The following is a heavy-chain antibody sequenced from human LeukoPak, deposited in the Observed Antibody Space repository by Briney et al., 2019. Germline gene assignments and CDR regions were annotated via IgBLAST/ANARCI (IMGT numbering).Heavy chain of an antibody. J-gene: IGHJ4*02. CDR3: AKEQDDSSGLDAFDI. CDR1: GFTFSSYG. CDR2: ISYDGSNK. V-gene: IGHV3-30*18. D-gene: IGHD3-22*01. Sequence: GGSLRLSCAASGFTFSSYGMHWVRQAPGKGLEWVAVISYDGSNKYYADSVKGRFTISRDNSKNTLYLQMNSLRAEDTAVYYCAKEQDDSSGLDAFDIWGQGTLVTVSS.